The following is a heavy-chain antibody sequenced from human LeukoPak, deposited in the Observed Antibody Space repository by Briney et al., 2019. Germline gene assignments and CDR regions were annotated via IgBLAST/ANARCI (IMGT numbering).Heavy chain of an antibody. CDR2: ISSSGSTI. D-gene: IGHD2-21*02. J-gene: IGHJ1*01. Sequence: GGSLRLSCAASGFTFSDYYMSWIRQAPGKGLEWVSYISSSGSTIYYADSVEGRFTISRDNAKNSLYLQMNSLRAEDTAVYYCARTYAPDYCGGDCYPPEYFQHWGQGTLVTVSS. V-gene: IGHV3-11*01. CDR3: ARTYAPDYCGGDCYPPEYFQH. CDR1: GFTFSDYY.